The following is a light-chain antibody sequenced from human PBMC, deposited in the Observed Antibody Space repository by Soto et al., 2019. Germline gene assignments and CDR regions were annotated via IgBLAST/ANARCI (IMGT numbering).Light chain of an antibody. CDR3: QQYGSSPPYT. CDR1: QSVSSSY. J-gene: IGKJ2*01. Sequence: EIVLTQSPGTLSLSPGERATLSCRASQSVSSSYLAWYQQKPGQAPRLLLYGASSRATGIPDRLSGSGSGTDFTLTISRLEPEDFTVYYWQQYGSSPPYTFGQGTKLEIK. V-gene: IGKV3-20*01. CDR2: GAS.